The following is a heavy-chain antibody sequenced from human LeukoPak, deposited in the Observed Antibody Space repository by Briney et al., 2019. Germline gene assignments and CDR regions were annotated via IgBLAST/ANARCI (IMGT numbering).Heavy chain of an antibody. Sequence: GASVKVSCKASGYTFTGYYIHWVRQAPAQGLEWMGWINPNSGGPNYAQKFQGRVTMTRDTSISTAYMEMSRLRSDDTAVYYCARDVSAGGTNWFDPWGQGTLVTVSS. CDR3: ARDVSAGGTNWFDP. CDR2: INPNSGGP. CDR1: GYTFTGYY. J-gene: IGHJ5*02. V-gene: IGHV1-2*02. D-gene: IGHD3-16*01.